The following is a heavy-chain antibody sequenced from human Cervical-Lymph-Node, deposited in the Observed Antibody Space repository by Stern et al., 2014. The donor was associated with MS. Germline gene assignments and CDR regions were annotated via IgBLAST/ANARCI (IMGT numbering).Heavy chain of an antibody. CDR3: ARAVRELGT. J-gene: IGHJ5*02. CDR1: GFTFSNYW. CDR2: IKTEGSEK. Sequence: EVHLVESGGGLVQPGESLRLSCAVSGFTFSNYWMTWVRQAPGKGLEWVASIKTEGSEKPYGASVKGRFTISRDNAKNSLYLQMNSLRAEDTAVYYCARAVRELGTWGQGTLVTVSS. D-gene: IGHD1-7*01. V-gene: IGHV3-7*01.